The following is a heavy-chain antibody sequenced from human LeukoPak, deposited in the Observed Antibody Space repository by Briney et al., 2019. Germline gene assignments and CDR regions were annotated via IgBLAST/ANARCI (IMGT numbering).Heavy chain of an antibody. Sequence: KPSETLSLTCAVYGGSFSGYYWSWIRQPPGKGLEWIGEINHSGSTNYNPSLKSRVTISVDTSKNQSSLKLSSVTAADTAVYYCARGVGATFYWFDPWGQGTLVTVSS. D-gene: IGHD3-16*01. CDR2: INHSGST. J-gene: IGHJ5*02. CDR3: ARGVGATFYWFDP. CDR1: GGSFSGYY. V-gene: IGHV4-34*01.